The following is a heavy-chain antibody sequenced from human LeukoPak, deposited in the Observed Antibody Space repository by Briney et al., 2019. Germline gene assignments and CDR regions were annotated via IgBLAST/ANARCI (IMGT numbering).Heavy chain of an antibody. CDR3: TRDYYGSPDY. J-gene: IGHJ4*02. D-gene: IGHD3-10*01. CDR2: IRSKAYGGTT. V-gene: IGHV3-49*04. CDR1: GFIFGDYA. Sequence: GGSLRLSCTASGFIFGDYAMSWVRQAPGKGLGGVGFIRSKAYGGTTDYAASVKGSFIISRDDSKSIAYLQMNSLKTEDTAVYYCTRDYYGSPDYWGQGTLVTVSS.